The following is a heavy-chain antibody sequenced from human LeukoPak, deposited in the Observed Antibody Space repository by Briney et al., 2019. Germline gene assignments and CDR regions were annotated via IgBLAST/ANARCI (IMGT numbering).Heavy chain of an antibody. CDR1: GFTFSSYA. Sequence: PGGSLRLSCAASGFTFSSYAMHWVRQAPGKGLEWVAVISYDGSNKYYADSVKGRFTISRDNSKNTLYLQMNGLRAEDTAVYYCARTRYDFWSSPTDYWGQGTLVTVSS. V-gene: IGHV3-30-3*01. CDR3: ARTRYDFWSSPTDY. J-gene: IGHJ4*02. CDR2: ISYDGSNK. D-gene: IGHD3-3*01.